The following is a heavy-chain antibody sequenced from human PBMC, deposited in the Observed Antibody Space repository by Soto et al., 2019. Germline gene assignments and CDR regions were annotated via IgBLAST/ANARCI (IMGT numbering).Heavy chain of an antibody. CDR3: ARALNYIGNSNWFDP. Sequence: QVQLQESGPGLVKASQTLSLTCTVSGVSINSGGYHWSWIRQHPGKGLECIGYIHHSGTTYYNPSLNSRVTRXXDXSXTQFSLKLTSVTVADTAVYYCARALNYIGNSNWFDPWGQGTLVTVSS. CDR1: GVSINSGGYH. CDR2: IHHSGTT. D-gene: IGHD1-7*01. J-gene: IGHJ5*02. V-gene: IGHV4-31*03.